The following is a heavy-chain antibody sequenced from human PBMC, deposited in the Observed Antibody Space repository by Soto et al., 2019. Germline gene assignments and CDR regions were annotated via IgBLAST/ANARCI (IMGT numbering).Heavy chain of an antibody. D-gene: IGHD3-22*01. Sequence: QVQLQESGPGLVKPSGTLSLTCAVSGGSISSSNWWGWVRQPPGKGLEWIGEIYHSGSTNYNPSLKRRVTISVDKSKNQFSLKLSSVTAAYTAVYYCKNSSGYRGSAVEDWGQGTLVTVSS. CDR2: IYHSGST. CDR3: KNSSGYRGSAVED. J-gene: IGHJ4*02. CDR1: GGSISSSNW. V-gene: IGHV4-4*02.